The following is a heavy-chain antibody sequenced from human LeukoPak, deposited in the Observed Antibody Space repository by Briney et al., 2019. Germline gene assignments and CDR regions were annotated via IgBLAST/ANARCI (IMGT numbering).Heavy chain of an antibody. CDR1: GYTFTIYG. Sequence: ASVKVSCKASGYTFTIYGISWVRQAPGQGLEWMGWVSAYADNTNYAQKLQGRVTMTTDTSTSTAYMELRSLRSDDTAVYYCARDLYRDSLPVSWFDPWGQGTLVTVSS. CDR2: VSAYADNT. V-gene: IGHV1-18*01. CDR3: ARDLYRDSLPVSWFDP. D-gene: IGHD4-11*01. J-gene: IGHJ5*02.